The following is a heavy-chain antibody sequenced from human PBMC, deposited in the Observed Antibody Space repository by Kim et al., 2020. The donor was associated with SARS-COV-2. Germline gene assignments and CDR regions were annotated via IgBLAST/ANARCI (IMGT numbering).Heavy chain of an antibody. CDR1: AVSISSYY. D-gene: IGHD3-10*01. V-gene: IGHV4-59*08. Sequence: SETLSLTCSVSAVSISSYYWSWIRQPPGKGLEWIGYIYYSVSANYNPSLRSRVTISVDTTKNQFSLKLSSVTAADTAVYYCEGTVRGANFDYWGRGALVTVAS. CDR3: EGTVRGANFDY. CDR2: IYYSVSA. J-gene: IGHJ4*02.